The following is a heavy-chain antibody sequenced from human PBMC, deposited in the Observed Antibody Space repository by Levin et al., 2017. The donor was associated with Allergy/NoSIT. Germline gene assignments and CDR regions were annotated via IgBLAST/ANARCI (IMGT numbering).Heavy chain of an antibody. V-gene: IGHV3-74*01. CDR1: GFTFSSYW. CDR2: INGDGSST. CDR3: ARSSCSSTSCLRALGYNYYMDV. Sequence: GGTLRLSCAASGFTFSSYWMHWVRQAPGKGLVWVSRINGDGSSTGYADSVKGRFTISRDNAKNTVYLQMNSLRAEDTAVDYCARSSCSSTSCLRALGYNYYMDVWGKGTTVTVSS. J-gene: IGHJ6*03. D-gene: IGHD2-2*01.